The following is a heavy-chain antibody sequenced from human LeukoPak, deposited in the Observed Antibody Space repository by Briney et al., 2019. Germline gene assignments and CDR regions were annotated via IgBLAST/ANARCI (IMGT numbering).Heavy chain of an antibody. J-gene: IGHJ4*02. D-gene: IGHD2-2*01. CDR3: ARGYCSSDMCYFDY. CDR1: GFTFSDHY. CDR2: TRNKAYTYTT. Sequence: QPGGSLRLSCAASGFTFSDHYMDWVRQAPGKGLEWVGRTRNKAYTYTTEGRFTISRDDSKNSLFLQMNGLTTEDTAVYYCARGYCSSDMCYFDYWGQGTLVTVSS. V-gene: IGHV3-72*01.